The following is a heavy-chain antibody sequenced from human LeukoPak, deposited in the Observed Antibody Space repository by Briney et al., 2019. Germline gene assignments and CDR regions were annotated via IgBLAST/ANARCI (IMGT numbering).Heavy chain of an antibody. CDR3: AGGTTNTKGAFDM. D-gene: IGHD2-8*01. V-gene: IGHV1-46*01. Sequence: ASVKVSCKASGYTFTNYYIHWVRQAPGHGLEWMGIINPSGSSTSYAQKFQGRVNMTRDTSTSTVYMELSSLRSEDTAVYYCAGGTTNTKGAFDMWGQGTMVTVSS. J-gene: IGHJ3*02. CDR2: INPSGSST. CDR1: GYTFTNYY.